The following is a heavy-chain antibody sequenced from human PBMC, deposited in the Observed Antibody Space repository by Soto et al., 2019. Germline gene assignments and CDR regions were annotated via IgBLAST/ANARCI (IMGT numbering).Heavy chain of an antibody. CDR2: VSTYNSNT. CDR1: GYTFSDYG. J-gene: IGHJ4*02. V-gene: IGHV1-18*01. Sequence: ASVKVSCKTSGYTFSDYGLAWLRQAPGQRPEWMGWVSTYNSNTNYAQKFQGRVTMTTDTSTTTASMELRSLRSDDTAVYYCARELNTDSSAYYSFAYWGQGTLVTVSS. D-gene: IGHD3-22*01. CDR3: ARELNTDSSAYYSFAY.